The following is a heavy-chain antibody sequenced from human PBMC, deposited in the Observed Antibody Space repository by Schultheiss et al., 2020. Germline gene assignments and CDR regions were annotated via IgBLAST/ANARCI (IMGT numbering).Heavy chain of an antibody. CDR1: GGSISSYY. Sequence: SETLSLTCTVSGGSISSYYWSWIRQPPGKGLEWIGYIYYSGSTYYNPSLKSRVTISVDTSKNQFSLKLSSVTAADTAVYYCARWTTTVTDDAFDIWGQGTMVTVSS. CDR2: IYYSGST. CDR3: ARWTTTVTDDAFDI. J-gene: IGHJ3*02. V-gene: IGHV4-59*12. D-gene: IGHD4-17*01.